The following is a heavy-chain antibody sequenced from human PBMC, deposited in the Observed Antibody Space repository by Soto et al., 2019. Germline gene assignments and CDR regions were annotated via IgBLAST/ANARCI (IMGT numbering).Heavy chain of an antibody. CDR3: AKDLRVYCSGGSCYDFDY. V-gene: IGHV3-30*18. Sequence: ESGGGVVQPGRSLRLSCAASGFTFSSYGMHWVRQAPGKGLEWVAVISYDGSNKYYADSVKGRFTISRDNSKNTLYLQMNSLRAEDTAVYYCAKDLRVYCSGGSCYDFDYWGQGTLVTVSS. J-gene: IGHJ4*02. CDR1: GFTFSSYG. D-gene: IGHD2-15*01. CDR2: ISYDGSNK.